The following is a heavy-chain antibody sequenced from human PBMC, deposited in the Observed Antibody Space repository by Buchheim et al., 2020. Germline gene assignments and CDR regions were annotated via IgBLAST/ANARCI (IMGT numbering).Heavy chain of an antibody. CDR1: GFTFTNYA. Sequence: EVQLLESGGGLVQPGGSLRLSCVASGFTFTNYAMNWVRQAPGKGLEWVSAISGSGDYTHYADSVRGRFTISRDDSKNTLYLQMDGLRAEDTAVYYCAKDSGLWFGNLLNYFDYWGQGTL. CDR3: AKDSGLWFGNLLNYFDY. J-gene: IGHJ4*02. CDR2: ISGSGDYT. V-gene: IGHV3-23*01. D-gene: IGHD3-10*01.